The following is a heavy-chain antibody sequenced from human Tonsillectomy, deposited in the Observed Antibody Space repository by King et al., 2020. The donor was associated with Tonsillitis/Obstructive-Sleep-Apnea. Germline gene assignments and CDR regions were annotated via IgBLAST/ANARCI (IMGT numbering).Heavy chain of an antibody. J-gene: IGHJ3*01. CDR2: IIPMLDIR. D-gene: IGHD6-13*01. Sequence: QLVQSGAEVKKPGSSVKVPCKASGGTINSYGISWVRRAPGQGLEWMGRIIPMLDIRNYAQKFQGRVTFTADTSTSTAYLELSSLRSEDTAVYYCATSTASVAAAGVFDLWGQGTIVTVSS. CDR1: GGTINSYG. V-gene: IGHV1-69*09. CDR3: ATSTASVAAAGVFDL.